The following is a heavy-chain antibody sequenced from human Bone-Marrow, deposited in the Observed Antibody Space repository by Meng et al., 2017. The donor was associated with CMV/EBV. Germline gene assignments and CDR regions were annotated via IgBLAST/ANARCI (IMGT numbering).Heavy chain of an antibody. V-gene: IGHV4-59*01. CDR2: IYYSGST. CDR3: AREDLVKGRYGMDV. CDR1: GGSISSYY. D-gene: IGHD3-3*01. Sequence: SETLFLTCTVSGGSISSYYWSWIRQPPGKGLEWIGYIYYSGSTNYNPSLKSRVTISVDTSKNQFSLKLSSVTAADTAVYYCAREDLVKGRYGMDVWGQGTTVTVSS. J-gene: IGHJ6*02.